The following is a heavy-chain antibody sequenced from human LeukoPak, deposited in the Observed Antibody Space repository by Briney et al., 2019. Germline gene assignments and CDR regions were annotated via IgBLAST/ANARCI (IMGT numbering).Heavy chain of an antibody. CDR3: AATMVRGDHFDD. J-gene: IGHJ4*02. CDR1: GFTFSSYW. CDR2: INQDGSEK. D-gene: IGHD3-10*01. V-gene: IGHV3-7*01. Sequence: GGSLRLSCAASGFTFSSYWMSWVRQAPGKGLEWVANINQDGSEKYYVDSVKGRFTISRDNAKNSLYLQMNSLRAEDTAVYYCAATMVRGDHFDDWGQGTLVTVSS.